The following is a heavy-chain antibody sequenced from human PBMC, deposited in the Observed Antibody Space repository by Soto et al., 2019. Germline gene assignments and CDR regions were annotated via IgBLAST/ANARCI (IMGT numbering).Heavy chain of an antibody. Sequence: GESLKISCKGSGYSFTSYWLRWVRQMPGKGMEWMGRIDPGASYTIYSPSFQVHVTISADKSISTAYLQWSSLKASDTDMYYCAFTGSKYYRIDVWGQGYPVTVS. CDR1: GYSFTSYW. J-gene: IGHJ6*02. D-gene: IGHD1-1*01. V-gene: IGHV5-10-1*01. CDR2: IDPGASYT. CDR3: AFTGSKYYRIDV.